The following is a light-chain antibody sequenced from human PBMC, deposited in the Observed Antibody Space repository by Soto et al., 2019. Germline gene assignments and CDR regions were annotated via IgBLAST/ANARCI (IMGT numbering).Light chain of an antibody. Sequence: QSALTQPASVSGSPGQSITISCTGTSSDVGGYNYVSWYQQHPGKAPKLMIYEVSNRPSGVSNRFSGSKSGNTASLTTSGLQAEDEADYYCSSYTSSSTAVFGGGTQLTVL. J-gene: IGLJ7*01. V-gene: IGLV2-14*01. CDR2: EVS. CDR1: SSDVGGYNY. CDR3: SSYTSSSTAV.